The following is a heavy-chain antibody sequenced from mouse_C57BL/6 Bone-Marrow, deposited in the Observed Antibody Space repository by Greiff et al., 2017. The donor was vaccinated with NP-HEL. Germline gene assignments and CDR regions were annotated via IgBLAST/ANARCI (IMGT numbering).Heavy chain of an antibody. V-gene: IGHV10-1*01. D-gene: IGHD2-1*01. Sequence: EADGGLVQPKGSLKLSCAASGFSFNTYAMNWVRQAPGKGLEWVARIRSKSNNYATYYADSVKDRFTISRDDSESMLYLQMNNLKTEDTAMYYCVRNGNYVWFAYWGQGTLVTVSA. J-gene: IGHJ3*01. CDR1: GFSFNTYA. CDR3: VRNGNYVWFAY. CDR2: IRSKSNNYAT.